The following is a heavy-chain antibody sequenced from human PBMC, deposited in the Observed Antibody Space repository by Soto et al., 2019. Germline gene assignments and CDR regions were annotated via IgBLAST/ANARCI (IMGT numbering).Heavy chain of an antibody. CDR3: ANEAIAAAGPLDY. V-gene: IGHV3-33*06. Sequence: QVQLEESGGGVVQPGGSLRLSCAASGLIFRNYAMHWVRQAPGKGLEWVAVISSDGSDKKYADSMKGRFTISRDNSKSTLFLQMSSLRAEDTAVYYCANEAIAAAGPLDYWGPGTLVIVSS. J-gene: IGHJ4*02. CDR1: GLIFRNYA. CDR2: ISSDGSDK. D-gene: IGHD6-13*01.